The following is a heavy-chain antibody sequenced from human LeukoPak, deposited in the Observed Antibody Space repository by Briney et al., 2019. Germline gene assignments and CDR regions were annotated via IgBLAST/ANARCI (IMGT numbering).Heavy chain of an antibody. CDR2: IDPSDSYT. CDR3: ARHYSNDAMDV. CDR1: GDSFTSHW. J-gene: IGHJ6*02. D-gene: IGHD4-11*01. V-gene: IGHV5-10-1*01. Sequence: NHGESLKISCKVSGDSFTSHWISWVRQMPGKGLEWMGRIDPSDSYTNYSPSFQGHVTISDDKSISTAYLQWSSLKASDTAMYYCARHYSNDAMDVWGQGTTVTVSS.